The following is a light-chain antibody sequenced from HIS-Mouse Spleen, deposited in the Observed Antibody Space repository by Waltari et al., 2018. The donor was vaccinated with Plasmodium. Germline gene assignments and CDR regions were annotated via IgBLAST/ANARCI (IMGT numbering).Light chain of an antibody. Sequence: ETVLTQSPGTLYLSPGERATLSCRASQSVNSSYLAWYQQKPGQAPRLLIYGASSRATGIPDRFSGSGSGTDFTLTISRLEPEDFAVYYCQQYGSSPFNFGGGTKVEIK. V-gene: IGKV3-20*01. CDR2: GAS. CDR1: QSVNSSY. J-gene: IGKJ4*01. CDR3: QQYGSSPFN.